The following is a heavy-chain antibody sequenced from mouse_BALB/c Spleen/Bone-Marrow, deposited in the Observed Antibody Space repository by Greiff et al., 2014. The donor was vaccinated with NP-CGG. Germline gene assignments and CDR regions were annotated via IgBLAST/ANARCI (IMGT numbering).Heavy chain of an antibody. CDR1: GYTFTNYV. J-gene: IGHJ3*01. Sequence: VQLQQSGPELVKPGASVKMSCKASGYTFTNYVMHWVKQKPGQGLEWIGYINPYNDGTKYNEKFKGKATLTSDKSSSTAYMDLSSLTSEDPAVYYCARVYYGYDGTSSWFAYWGQGTLVTVSA. V-gene: IGHV1-14*01. D-gene: IGHD2-2*01. CDR3: ARVYYGYDGTSSWFAY. CDR2: INPYNDGT.